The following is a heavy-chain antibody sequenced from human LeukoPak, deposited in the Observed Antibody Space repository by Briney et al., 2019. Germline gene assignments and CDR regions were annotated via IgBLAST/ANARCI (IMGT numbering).Heavy chain of an antibody. CDR1: GGSISSYY. Sequence: SETLSLTCTVSGGSISSYYWSWIRQPPGKGLEWIGYIHYTGTTNYNPSLKSRVTISLDTSKNQFSLKLTSMTAADTAVYYCGRGAGWWDYWGQGTLVTVSS. CDR2: IHYTGTT. CDR3: GRGAGWWDY. V-gene: IGHV4-59*01. J-gene: IGHJ4*02. D-gene: IGHD6-19*01.